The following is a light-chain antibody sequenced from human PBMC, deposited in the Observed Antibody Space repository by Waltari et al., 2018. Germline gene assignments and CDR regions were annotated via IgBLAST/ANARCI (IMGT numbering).Light chain of an antibody. V-gene: IGLV1-51*01. J-gene: IGLJ2*01. CDR2: DHN. CDR1: SSNIGSDY. Sequence: QSVLTQPPSMSAAPGQKVTISCSGSSSNIGSDYVSWYQQLPGTAPTLLIYDHNRRPSGIPDRFAGSKSGTSATLGITGLQTGDEADYYCGTWDSSLSAVVFGGGTKLTVL. CDR3: GTWDSSLSAVV.